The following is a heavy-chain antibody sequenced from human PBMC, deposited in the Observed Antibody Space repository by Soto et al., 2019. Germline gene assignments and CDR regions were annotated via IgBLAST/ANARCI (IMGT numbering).Heavy chain of an antibody. J-gene: IGHJ4*02. V-gene: IGHV1-2*02. CDR1: GYTFTGYY. CDR3: ARDIYDSSGYPDNIDD. Sequence: GASVKVSCKASGYTFTGYYMHWVRQAPGQGLEGMGWINPNSGGTNYAQKFQGRVTMTRDTSISTAYMELSRLRSDDTAVYYCARDIYDSSGYPDNIDDWGQGTLVTVSS. CDR2: INPNSGGT. D-gene: IGHD3-22*01.